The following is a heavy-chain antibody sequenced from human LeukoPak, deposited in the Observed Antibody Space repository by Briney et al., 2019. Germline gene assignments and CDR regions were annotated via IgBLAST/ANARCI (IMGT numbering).Heavy chain of an antibody. Sequence: ASVKVSCKASGGTFSSYAISWVRQAPGRGLEWMGGIIPIFGTANYAQKFQGRVTITADKSTSTAYMELRSLRSEDTAFYYCASDRIWFGESTNEYWGQGTLVTVSS. CDR1: GGTFSSYA. CDR2: IIPIFGTA. J-gene: IGHJ4*02. V-gene: IGHV1-69*06. D-gene: IGHD3-10*01. CDR3: ASDRIWFGESTNEY.